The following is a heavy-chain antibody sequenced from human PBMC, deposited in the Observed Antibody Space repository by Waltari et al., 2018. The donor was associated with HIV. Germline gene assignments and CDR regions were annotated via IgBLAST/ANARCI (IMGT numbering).Heavy chain of an antibody. D-gene: IGHD2-15*01. V-gene: IGHV1-69*06. Sequence: QVQLVQSGAEVKKPGSSVKVSCKASGGTFSSYAISWVRQAPGQGLEWMGGIIPIFGTANYAQKFQGRVTITADKSTSTAYMELSSLRSEDTAVYYCAREARVAIPYYYYGMDVWGQGTTVTVSS. CDR2: IIPIFGTA. J-gene: IGHJ6*02. CDR3: AREARVAIPYYYYGMDV. CDR1: GGTFSSYA.